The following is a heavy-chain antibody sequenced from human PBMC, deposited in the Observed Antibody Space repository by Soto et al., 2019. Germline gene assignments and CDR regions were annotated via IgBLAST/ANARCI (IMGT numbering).Heavy chain of an antibody. CDR2: IRSKANGYAT. CDR1: GFPFSGSI. V-gene: IGHV3-73*02. Sequence: EVQLVESGGGLVQPGGSLKVSCAASGFPFSGSIIHWVRQAPGKGLEWVGRIRSKANGYATAYGAAVKGRFTISRDDSKNTAYLQMSSLKTEDTAVYYCTRNLGAKYGMDVWGQGTTVTVSS. CDR3: TRNLGAKYGMDV. J-gene: IGHJ6*02. D-gene: IGHD1-26*01.